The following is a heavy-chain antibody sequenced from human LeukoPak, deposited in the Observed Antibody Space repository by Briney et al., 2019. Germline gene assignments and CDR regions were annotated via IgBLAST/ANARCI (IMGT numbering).Heavy chain of an antibody. J-gene: IGHJ6*02. Sequence: SETLSLTCAVYGGSFSGYYWSWVRQPPGKGLEWVGEINHSGSTNYNPSLKSRVNISVDTSNNQFSLKLSSVTAADTAVYYCARGGKQWLPRHYYYGMDVWGQGTTVTVSS. D-gene: IGHD6-19*01. CDR1: GGSFSGYY. CDR3: ARGGKQWLPRHYYYGMDV. CDR2: INHSGST. V-gene: IGHV4-34*01.